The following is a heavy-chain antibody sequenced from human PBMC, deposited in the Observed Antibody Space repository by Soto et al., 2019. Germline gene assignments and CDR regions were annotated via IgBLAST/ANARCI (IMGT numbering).Heavy chain of an antibody. D-gene: IGHD5-12*01. CDR1: GYTLTELS. J-gene: IGHJ6*03. V-gene: IGHV1-24*01. Sequence: GASVKVSCKVSGYTLTELSMHWVRQAPGKGLEWMGGFDPEDGETIYAQKFQGRVTMTEDTSTDTAYMELSSLRSEDTAVYYCATQGDLKLRLIPQHYMDVWGKGTTVTVSS. CDR3: ATQGDLKLRLIPQHYMDV. CDR2: FDPEDGET.